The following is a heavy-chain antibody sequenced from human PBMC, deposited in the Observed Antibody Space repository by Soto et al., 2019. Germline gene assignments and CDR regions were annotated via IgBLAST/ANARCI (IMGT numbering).Heavy chain of an antibody. V-gene: IGHV4-59*01. J-gene: IGHJ4*02. CDR3: AREQRYYYDSSGYIDY. Sequence: QVQLQESGPGLVKPSETLSLTCTVSAGSISSYYWSWIRQPPGKGLEWIGYIYYSGSTNYNPSLKSRVTISVDTSKNQFSLKLSSVTAADTAVYYCAREQRYYYDSSGYIDYWAQGTLVTVSS. CDR1: AGSISSYY. D-gene: IGHD3-22*01. CDR2: IYYSGST.